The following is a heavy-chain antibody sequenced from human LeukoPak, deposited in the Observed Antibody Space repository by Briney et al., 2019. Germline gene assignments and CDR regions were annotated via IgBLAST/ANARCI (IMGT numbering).Heavy chain of an antibody. V-gene: IGHV4-30-2*01. CDR1: GGSISSGGYS. Sequence: PSQTLSLTCAVSGGSISSGGYSWSWIRRPPGKGLEWIGYIYHSGSTYYNPSLKSRVTISVDRSKNQFSLKLSSVTAADTAVYYCARGYGDTIDYWGQGTLVTVSS. CDR3: ARGYGDTIDY. D-gene: IGHD4-17*01. CDR2: IYHSGST. J-gene: IGHJ4*02.